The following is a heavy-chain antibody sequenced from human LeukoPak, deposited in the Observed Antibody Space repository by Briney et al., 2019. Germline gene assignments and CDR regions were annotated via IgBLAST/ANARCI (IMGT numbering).Heavy chain of an antibody. J-gene: IGHJ3*02. CDR1: GGSISSYY. V-gene: IGHV4-59*12. CDR2: IYYSGST. D-gene: IGHD3-22*01. CDR3: ANLLASNYYDSSGPRDAFDI. Sequence: PSETLSLTCTVSGGSISSYYWSWIRQPPGKGLEWIGYIYYSGSTNYNPSLKSRVTISVDTSKNQFSLKLSSVTAADTAVYYCANLLASNYYDSSGPRDAFDIWGQGTMVTVSS.